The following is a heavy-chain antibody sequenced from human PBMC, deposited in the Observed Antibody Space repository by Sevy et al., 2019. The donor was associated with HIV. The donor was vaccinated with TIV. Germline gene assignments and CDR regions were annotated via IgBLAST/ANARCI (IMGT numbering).Heavy chain of an antibody. CDR1: GFAFNTYA. CDR2: ISTNGNIT. J-gene: IGHJ3*02. D-gene: IGHD2-8*01. Sequence: GESLKISCTASGFAFNTYAMYWVRQAPGKGLEWVSSISTNGNITYYADSVKGRFIVSRDSSKNTVYLQMHSLRVDDTAVYYYAKEAGIVVMVAYAFDMWGQRTTVTVSS. CDR3: AKEAGIVVMVAYAFDM. V-gene: IGHV3-23*01.